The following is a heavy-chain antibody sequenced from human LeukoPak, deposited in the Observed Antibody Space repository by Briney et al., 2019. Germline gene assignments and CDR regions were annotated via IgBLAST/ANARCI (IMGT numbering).Heavy chain of an antibody. CDR2: ISDIGSI. CDR1: GGSISSYY. V-gene: IGHV4-59*08. D-gene: IGHD2/OR15-2a*01. J-gene: IGHJ4*02. CDR3: AGHHPRNTVDF. Sequence: PSETLSLTCTVSGGSISSYYWSWIRQPPGKGLEWIAYISDIGSINYNPSLKSRVAISLDTSKNQFSLKLSSVTAADTAVYYCAGHHPRNTVDFWGQGTLVTVSS.